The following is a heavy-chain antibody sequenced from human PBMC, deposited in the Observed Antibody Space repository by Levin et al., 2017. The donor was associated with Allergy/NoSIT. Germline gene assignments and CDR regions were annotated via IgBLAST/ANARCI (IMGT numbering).Heavy chain of an antibody. D-gene: IGHD2-2*01. J-gene: IGHJ6*02. Sequence: GGSLRLSCSASGFTFSSYAMGWVRQAPGKGLEWVSAISGTGDSKYHADSVKGRFTISRDNSKNTLYLQMNSLRAEDTALYYCAKRVDSTTSCCNIQFYYGLDVWGQGTTVTVSS. V-gene: IGHV3-23*01. CDR3: AKRVDSTTSCCNIQFYYGLDV. CDR1: GFTFSSYA. CDR2: ISGTGDSK.